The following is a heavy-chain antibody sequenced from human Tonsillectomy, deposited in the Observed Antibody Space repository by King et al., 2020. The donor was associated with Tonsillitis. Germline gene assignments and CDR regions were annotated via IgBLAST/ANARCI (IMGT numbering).Heavy chain of an antibody. J-gene: IGHJ4*02. CDR3: ASRQQQLKIY. Sequence: QLVQSGGGLVKPGGSLRLSCAASGFTFSTYSMTWVRQAPGKGLEWGSSISTSSNYIYYADSVKGRFTISRDNAKNSLYLQMNSLRAEDTAVYYCASRQQQLKIYWGQGTLVTVSS. D-gene: IGHD6-13*01. V-gene: IGHV3-21*01. CDR1: GFTFSTYS. CDR2: ISTSSNYI.